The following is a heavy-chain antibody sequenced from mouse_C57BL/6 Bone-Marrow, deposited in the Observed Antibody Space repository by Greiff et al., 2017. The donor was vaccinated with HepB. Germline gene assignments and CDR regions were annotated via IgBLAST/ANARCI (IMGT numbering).Heavy chain of an antibody. CDR2: IDPSDSYT. J-gene: IGHJ3*01. CDR1: GYTFTSYW. Sequence: VQLQQPGAELVRPGTSVKLSCKASGYTFTSYWMHWVKQRPGQGLEWIGVIDPSDSYTNYNQKFKGKATLTVDTSSSTAYMELRSLTSEDSAVYYCTRDYYGSSYLGWFAYWGQGTLVTVSA. D-gene: IGHD1-1*01. CDR3: TRDYYGSSYLGWFAY. V-gene: IGHV1-59*01.